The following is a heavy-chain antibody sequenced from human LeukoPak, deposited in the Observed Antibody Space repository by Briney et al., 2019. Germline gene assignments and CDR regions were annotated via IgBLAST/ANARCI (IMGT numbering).Heavy chain of an antibody. V-gene: IGHV4-4*02. CDR2: IIDSGST. Sequence: SETLSLTCAVSGGSLSSGYWWSWVRQPPMKGLEWIGEIIDSGSTNYNPSLKGRITISLDKTKNQFSLNVNSVTAADTAVYYCATCGPTSGGYTFEYWGQGILVTVSS. J-gene: IGHJ4*02. CDR1: GGSLSSGYW. CDR3: ATCGPTSGGYTFEY. D-gene: IGHD2-15*01.